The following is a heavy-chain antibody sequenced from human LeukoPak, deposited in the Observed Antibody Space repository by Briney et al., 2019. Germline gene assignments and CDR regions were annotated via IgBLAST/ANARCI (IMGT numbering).Heavy chain of an antibody. D-gene: IGHD3-22*01. Sequence: GGSLRLSCAASGFTFSSYAMHWLRQAPGKGLEWVAIISYDGSNKYYADSVKGRFTISRDNAKNSLYLQMNSLRAEDTAVYYCARSARRYYYDSSGYIRYFDYWGQGTLVTVSS. CDR2: ISYDGSNK. CDR3: ARSARRYYYDSSGYIRYFDY. V-gene: IGHV3-30*04. J-gene: IGHJ4*02. CDR1: GFTFSSYA.